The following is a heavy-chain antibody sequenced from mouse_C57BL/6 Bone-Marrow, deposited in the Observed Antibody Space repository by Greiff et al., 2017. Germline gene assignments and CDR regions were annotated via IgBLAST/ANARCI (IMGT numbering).Heavy chain of an antibody. Sequence: EVQLVESGPELVKPGASVKISCKASGYSFTDYNMNWVKQSNGKSLEWIGVINPNYGTTSYNQKFKGKATLTVDQSSSTAYMQLNSLTSEDSAVYYCARWGTVVDYYAMDYWGQGTSVTVSS. J-gene: IGHJ4*01. V-gene: IGHV1-39*01. D-gene: IGHD1-1*01. CDR3: ARWGTVVDYYAMDY. CDR2: INPNYGTT. CDR1: GYSFTDYN.